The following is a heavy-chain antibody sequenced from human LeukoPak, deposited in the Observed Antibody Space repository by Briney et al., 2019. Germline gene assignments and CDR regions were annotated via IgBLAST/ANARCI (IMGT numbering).Heavy chain of an antibody. Sequence: GGSLRLSCAASGFTFSSYAMSWVRQAPGKGLEWVSAISGSGGSTYYADSVKGRFTISRDNSKNTLYLQMNSLRAEDTAVYYCAKKAYYDYVWGSPSSRSYFGYWGQGTLVTVSS. CDR1: GFTFSSYA. V-gene: IGHV3-23*01. D-gene: IGHD3-16*01. J-gene: IGHJ4*02. CDR3: AKKAYYDYVWGSPSSRSYFGY. CDR2: ISGSGGST.